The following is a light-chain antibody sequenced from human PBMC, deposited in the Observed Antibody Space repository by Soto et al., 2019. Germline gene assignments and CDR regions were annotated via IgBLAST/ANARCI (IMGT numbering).Light chain of an antibody. V-gene: IGLV2-14*01. CDR2: DVS. Sequence: QSALTQPASVSGSPGQSLTISCTGTSSDFGGFNSVSWYQHRPGKAPKLILYDVSDRPPGVSDRFSGSKSGNTASLTISGLQAEDEADYYCSSYAYDTTLFGGGTKLTVL. CDR1: SSDFGGFNS. J-gene: IGLJ2*01. CDR3: SSYAYDTTL.